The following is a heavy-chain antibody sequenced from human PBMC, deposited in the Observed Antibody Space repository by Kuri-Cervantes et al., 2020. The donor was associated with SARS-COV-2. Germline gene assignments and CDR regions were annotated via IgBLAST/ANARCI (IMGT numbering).Heavy chain of an antibody. CDR1: GFTFGDYA. CDR2: ISSKAYGGTT. D-gene: IGHD3-22*01. CDR3: TTSSGYYFGWFDP. V-gene: IGHV3-49*04. Sequence: GESLKISCTASGFTFGDYAMSWVRQAPGKGLEWVGFISSKAYGGTTEYAASGKGRFTISSDDSKSIADLQMISLNTEDTALYSCTTSSGYYFGWFDPWGQGTLVTVSS. J-gene: IGHJ5*02.